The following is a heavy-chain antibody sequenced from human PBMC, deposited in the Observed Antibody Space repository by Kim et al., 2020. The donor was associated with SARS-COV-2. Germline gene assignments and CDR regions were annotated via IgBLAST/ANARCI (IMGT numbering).Heavy chain of an antibody. CDR1: GGTFSSYA. Sequence: SVKVSCKASGGTFSSYAISWVRQAPGQGLEWMGGIIPIFGTANYAQKFQGRVTITADESTSTAYMELSSLRSEDTAVYYCATTRGGMDCSSTSCYSGDYYYYYMDVWGKGTTVTVSS. J-gene: IGHJ6*03. D-gene: IGHD2-2*02. CDR2: IIPIFGTA. CDR3: ATTRGGMDCSSTSCYSGDYYYYYMDV. V-gene: IGHV1-69*13.